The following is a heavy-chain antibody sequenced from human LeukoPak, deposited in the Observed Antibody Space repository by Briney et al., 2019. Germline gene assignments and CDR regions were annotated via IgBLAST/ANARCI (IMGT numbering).Heavy chain of an antibody. V-gene: IGHV5-51*01. CDR3: ATSESQTRFDY. CDR1: GYSFTTHW. D-gene: IGHD1/OR15-1a*01. CDR2: IFPGDSET. Sequence: GEFLKISCKGSGYSFTTHWIGWVRQLPGKGLEWMGLIFPGDSETIYSPSFQGQVTISADKSINTAYLRWSSLKASDTAMYYCATSESQTRFDYWGQGTLVTVSS. J-gene: IGHJ4*02.